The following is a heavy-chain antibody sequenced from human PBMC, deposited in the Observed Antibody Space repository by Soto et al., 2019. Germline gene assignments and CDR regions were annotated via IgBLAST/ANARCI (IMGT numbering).Heavy chain of an antibody. CDR1: GASISSVDHY. J-gene: IGHJ5*02. Sequence: SETLSLTCTVSGASISSVDHYWSWIRQPPGKGLEWMGYIYHSGSTHYNPSLNSRLTISIDTSTNRFSLNLTSVTAADTAVYFCARLRWETENNWFDPWGQGTLVTVSS. D-gene: IGHD1-26*01. CDR3: ARLRWETENNWFDP. CDR2: IYHSGST. V-gene: IGHV4-30-4*01.